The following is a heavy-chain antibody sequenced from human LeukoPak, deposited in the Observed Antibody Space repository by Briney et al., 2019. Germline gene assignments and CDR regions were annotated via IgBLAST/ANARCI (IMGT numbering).Heavy chain of an antibody. J-gene: IGHJ4*02. CDR1: GFTFDHYA. V-gene: IGHV3-9*01. CDR2: ISWNSGRI. D-gene: IGHD3-22*01. Sequence: GGSLRLSCAASGFTFDHYAMHWVWHAPGKGLEWVSGISWNSGRIDYADSVKGRFTISRDNAKNSLYLQMNSLRAEDTALYYCAKHIHFDYYDSSGYYSEYYFDYWGQGTLVTVSS. CDR3: AKHIHFDYYDSSGYYSEYYFDY.